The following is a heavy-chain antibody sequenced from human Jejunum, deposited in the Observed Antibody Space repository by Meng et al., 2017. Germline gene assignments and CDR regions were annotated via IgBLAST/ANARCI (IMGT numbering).Heavy chain of an antibody. D-gene: IGHD3-16*01. Sequence: GESLKISCAASGFTFSGYGMNWVRQAPGKGLEWISFISNVNNHIYYADSVKGRFTISRDNAKNSLYLQMNSLRAEDTGVYYCARVFVSGPPDFWGQGTLVTVSS. V-gene: IGHV3-21*01. CDR3: ARVFVSGPPDF. CDR2: ISNVNNHI. J-gene: IGHJ4*02. CDR1: GFTFSGYG.